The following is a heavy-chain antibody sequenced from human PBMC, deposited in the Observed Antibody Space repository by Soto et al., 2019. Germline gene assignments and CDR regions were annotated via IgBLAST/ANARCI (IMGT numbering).Heavy chain of an antibody. Sequence: QVQLVQSGAEVKKPGSSVKVSCKASGGTFSSYAISWVRQAPGQGLEWMGGIIPIFGTANYAQKFQGRVTITADESTSTAYCELSSRRSEDTAVYYCARHVPAAGYYYGMDVWGQGTTVTVSS. V-gene: IGHV1-69*12. CDR2: IIPIFGTA. CDR3: ARHVPAAGYYYGMDV. J-gene: IGHJ6*02. D-gene: IGHD2-2*01. CDR1: GGTFSSYA.